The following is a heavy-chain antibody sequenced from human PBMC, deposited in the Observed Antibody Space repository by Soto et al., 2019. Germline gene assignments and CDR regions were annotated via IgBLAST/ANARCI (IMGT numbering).Heavy chain of an antibody. CDR3: ARYSSSWYADPDY. J-gene: IGHJ4*02. Sequence: PGGSLRLSCAASGFTFSSYSMNWVRQAPGKGLEWVSSISSSSYIYYADSVKGRFTISRDNAKNSLYLQMNSLRAEDTAVYYCARYSSSWYADPDYWGQGTLVTVSS. CDR2: ISSSSYI. D-gene: IGHD6-13*01. CDR1: GFTFSSYS. V-gene: IGHV3-21*01.